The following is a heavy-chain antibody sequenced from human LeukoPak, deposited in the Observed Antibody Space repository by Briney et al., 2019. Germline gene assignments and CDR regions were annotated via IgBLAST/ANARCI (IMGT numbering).Heavy chain of an antibody. CDR1: GYTFTSYG. Sequence: ASVKVSCKASGYTFTSYGISWVRQAPGRGLEWMGWISAYNGNTNYAQKLQGRVTMTTDTSTSTAYMELRSLRSDDTAVYYCAREDGEQQLTHPFDYWGQGTLVTVSS. J-gene: IGHJ4*02. CDR3: AREDGEQQLTHPFDY. D-gene: IGHD6-13*01. CDR2: ISAYNGNT. V-gene: IGHV1-18*01.